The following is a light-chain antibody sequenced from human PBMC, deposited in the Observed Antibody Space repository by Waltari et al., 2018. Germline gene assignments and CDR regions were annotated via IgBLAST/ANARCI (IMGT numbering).Light chain of an antibody. CDR3: HQYGCAPIT. CDR2: GAS. J-gene: IGKJ5*01. Sequence: TVLTQSPATLSLSPGERVTLSCRASQSVSRSYLAWYQQKPGQAPRLLIYGASTRATGIPDRVSGNGSGTDFTLTINILEPEDVAVYCCHQYGCAPITFGQGTRLESK. CDR1: QSVSRSY. V-gene: IGKV3-20*01.